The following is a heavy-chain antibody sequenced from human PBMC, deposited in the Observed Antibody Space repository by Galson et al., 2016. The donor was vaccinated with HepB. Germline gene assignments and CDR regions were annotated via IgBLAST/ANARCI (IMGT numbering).Heavy chain of an antibody. D-gene: IGHD3-16*01. CDR3: AILGSFSQDSVDY. CDR1: GGTFSGHA. CDR2: IIPMLGLE. J-gene: IGHJ4*02. Sequence: SVKVSCKASGGTFSGHAISWVRQAPGQGLELMARIIPMLGLESYAQKFQGRVTITADKSTTTAYMELSSLRSEDTAVYYCAILGSFSQDSVDYWGQGTLVIVSS. V-gene: IGHV1-69*04.